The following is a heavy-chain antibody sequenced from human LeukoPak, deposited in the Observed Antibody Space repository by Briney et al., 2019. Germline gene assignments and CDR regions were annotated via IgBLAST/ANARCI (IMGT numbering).Heavy chain of an antibody. CDR2: IYYSGST. V-gene: IGHV4-59*01. CDR1: GGSISSYY. CDR3: ARVRYGSGSYSYTPYYYGMDV. Sequence: SETLSLTCTVSGGSISSYYWSWIRQPPGKGLEWIGYIYYSGSTNYNPSLKSRVTISVDTSKNQFSLKLSSVTAADTAVYYCARVRYGSGSYSYTPYYYGMDVWGQGTTVTVSS. J-gene: IGHJ6*02. D-gene: IGHD3-10*01.